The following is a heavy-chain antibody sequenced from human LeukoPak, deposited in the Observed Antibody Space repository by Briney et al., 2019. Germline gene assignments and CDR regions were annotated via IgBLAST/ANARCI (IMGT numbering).Heavy chain of an antibody. Sequence: GGSLRLSCAASGFTFDRHTMHWVRQPPGKGPEWVSLIGWDGTNIDYADSVKGRFTISRDNSKNFAYLQMHSLRTEDTALYYCTKDMEWGMDVWGQGTTVIVSS. V-gene: IGHV3-43*01. D-gene: IGHD3-3*01. CDR1: GFTFDRHT. J-gene: IGHJ6*02. CDR2: IGWDGTNI. CDR3: TKDMEWGMDV.